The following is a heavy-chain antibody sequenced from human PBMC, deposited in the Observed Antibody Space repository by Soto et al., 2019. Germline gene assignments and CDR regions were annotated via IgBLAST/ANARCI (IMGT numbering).Heavy chain of an antibody. Sequence: QVQLQESGPRLVKPSETLSLTCTVSGGSISSYSWSWIRQFAGKGLEWIGRIYASGSTNYNPSLKSRVIISVDTSKNQFSLNVSSVTAADTAVYYCAVLGDFQSSRHDMDVWGQGTTVTVSS. CDR2: IYASGST. J-gene: IGHJ6*02. CDR3: AVLGDFQSSRHDMDV. D-gene: IGHD3-10*01. V-gene: IGHV4-4*07. CDR1: GGSISSYS.